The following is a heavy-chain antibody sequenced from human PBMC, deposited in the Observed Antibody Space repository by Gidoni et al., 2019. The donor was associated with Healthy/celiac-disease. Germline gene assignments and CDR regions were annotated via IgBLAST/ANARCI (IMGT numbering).Heavy chain of an antibody. CDR1: GFTFDVYA. J-gene: IGHJ3*02. V-gene: IGHV3-9*01. Sequence: EVQLVESGGGLVQPGRSLRLSCAASGFTFDVYAMHWVRQAPGKGLEWVSGISWNSGSIGYADSVKGRFTISRDNAKNSLYLQMNSLRAEDTALYYCAKDIGCSSTSCSPGAFDIWGQGTMVTVSS. CDR2: ISWNSGSI. CDR3: AKDIGCSSTSCSPGAFDI. D-gene: IGHD2-2*01.